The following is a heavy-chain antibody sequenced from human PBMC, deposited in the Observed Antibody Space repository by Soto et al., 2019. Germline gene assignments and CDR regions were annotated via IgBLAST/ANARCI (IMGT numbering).Heavy chain of an antibody. D-gene: IGHD6-6*01. Sequence: QVQLVQSGAEVKKPGSSVKVSCKASGGTFSSYAISWVRQAPGQGLEWMGGIIPIFGTANYAQKFQGRVTITADESTSTAYMELSSLRSEDTAVYYCTSHGRQLVDYYYGMDVWGQGTTVTVSS. CDR3: TSHGRQLVDYYYGMDV. J-gene: IGHJ6*02. CDR2: IIPIFGTA. CDR1: GGTFSSYA. V-gene: IGHV1-69*12.